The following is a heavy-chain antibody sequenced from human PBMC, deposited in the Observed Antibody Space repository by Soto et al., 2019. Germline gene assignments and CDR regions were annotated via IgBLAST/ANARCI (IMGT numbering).Heavy chain of an antibody. CDR1: GGSISSGGYS. CDR3: ALRGYSYGYVGY. D-gene: IGHD5-18*01. Sequence: SETLSLTCAVSGGSISSGGYSWSWIRQPPGKGLEWIGYIYHSGSTYYNPSLKSRVTISVDTSKNQFSLKLSSVTAADTAVYYCALRGYSYGYVGYWGQGTLVTVSS. V-gene: IGHV4-30-2*05. CDR2: IYHSGST. J-gene: IGHJ4*02.